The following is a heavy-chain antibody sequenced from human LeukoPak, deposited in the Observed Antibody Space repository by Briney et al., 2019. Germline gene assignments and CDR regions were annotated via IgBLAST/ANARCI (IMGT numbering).Heavy chain of an antibody. CDR3: ARGRAVVAGGGDFDY. J-gene: IGHJ4*02. Sequence: SETLSLTCSVSGYSISSGYYWGWIRQPPGKGLEYIGTIYQSGSTYYNPSLKSRVTISVDTSKNQFSLKLSSVTAADTAVYYCARGRAVVAGGGDFDYWGQGTLVTVSS. CDR2: IYQSGST. D-gene: IGHD3-10*01. V-gene: IGHV4-38-2*02. CDR1: GYSISSGYY.